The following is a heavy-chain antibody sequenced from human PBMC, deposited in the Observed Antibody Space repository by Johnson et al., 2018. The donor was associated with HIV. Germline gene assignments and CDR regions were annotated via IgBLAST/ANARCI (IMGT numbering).Heavy chain of an antibody. CDR3: ARGVPIAAAGHDASDI. CDR1: GFTFDDYG. CDR2: IRYDGSNK. J-gene: IGHJ3*02. Sequence: QMQLVESGGGVVRPGGSLRLSCAASGFTFDDYGMSWVRQAPGKGLEWVAFIRYDGSNKYYPGSVKGRFTISRENAKNSLYLQMNSLRAGDTAVYYCARGVPIAAAGHDASDIWGQGTMVTVSS. V-gene: IGHV3-30*02. D-gene: IGHD6-13*01.